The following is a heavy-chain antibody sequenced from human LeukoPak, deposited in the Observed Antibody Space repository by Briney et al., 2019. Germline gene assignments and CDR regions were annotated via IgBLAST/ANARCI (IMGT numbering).Heavy chain of an antibody. Sequence: PGGSLRLSCAASGFTFSSYAMHWVRQAPGKGLEWVAVISYDRSNKYYADSVKRRFTISRDNSKNTLYLQMNSLRAEDTAVYYCARDPEGVVVAAPGLDYWGQGTLVTVSS. CDR3: ARDPEGVVVAAPGLDY. CDR1: GFTFSSYA. CDR2: ISYDRSNK. V-gene: IGHV3-30*01. J-gene: IGHJ4*02. D-gene: IGHD2-15*01.